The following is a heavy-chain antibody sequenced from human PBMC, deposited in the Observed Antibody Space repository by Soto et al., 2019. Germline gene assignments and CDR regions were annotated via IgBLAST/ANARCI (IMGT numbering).Heavy chain of an antibody. CDR2: IYYSGST. J-gene: IGHJ4*02. D-gene: IGHD3-10*01. Sequence: SETLSLTCTVSGGSISSYYWSWIRQPPGKGLEWIGYIYYSGSTNYNPSLKSRVTISVDTSKNQFSLKLSSVTAADTAVYYCARGVYGSGSYYCDYWGQGTLVTVSS. V-gene: IGHV4-59*01. CDR3: ARGVYGSGSYYCDY. CDR1: GGSISSYY.